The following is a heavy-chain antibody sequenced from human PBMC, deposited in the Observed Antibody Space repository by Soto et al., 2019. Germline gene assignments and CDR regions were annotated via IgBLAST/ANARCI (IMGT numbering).Heavy chain of an antibody. D-gene: IGHD3-10*01. V-gene: IGHV4-30-2*02. CDR3: AAGGGLPWYY. CDR2: SYHSGST. Sequence: QLQLQESGSGLVKPSQTLSLTCAVSGGSISSGAYSWSWVRQPPGNVLEWIGYSYHSGSTYYNPSLKSRVTISVDKSKNQFSLKLSSATAADKAVSYCAAGGGLPWYYWGQGTLVT. CDR1: GGSISSGAYS. J-gene: IGHJ4*02.